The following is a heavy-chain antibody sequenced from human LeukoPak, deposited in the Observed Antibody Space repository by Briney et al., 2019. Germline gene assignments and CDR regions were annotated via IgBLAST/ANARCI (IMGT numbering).Heavy chain of an antibody. CDR3: ASHSSGWTPSYYYGMGV. CDR1: GFTFSSYW. V-gene: IGHV3-74*01. D-gene: IGHD6-19*01. Sequence: PGGSLRLSCAASGFTFSSYWMHWVRQAPGKGLVWVARLSPEGSSTGYADSVKGRFTISRDNAKNTLYLQMNSLRAEDTAVYYCASHSSGWTPSYYYGMGVWGQGTTVTVSS. J-gene: IGHJ6*02. CDR2: LSPEGSST.